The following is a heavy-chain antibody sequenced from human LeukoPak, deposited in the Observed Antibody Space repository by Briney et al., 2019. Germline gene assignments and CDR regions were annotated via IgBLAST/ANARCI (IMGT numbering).Heavy chain of an antibody. CDR3: ARDAEMATITYYYYGMDV. D-gene: IGHD5-24*01. Sequence: ASVNVSCKASGYTFTSYGISWVRQAPGQGLEWMGWISAYNGNTNYAQKLQGRVTMTTDTSTSTAYMELRSLRSDDTAVYYCARDAEMATITYYYYGMDVWGQGTTVTVSS. CDR1: GYTFTSYG. V-gene: IGHV1-18*01. CDR2: ISAYNGNT. J-gene: IGHJ6*02.